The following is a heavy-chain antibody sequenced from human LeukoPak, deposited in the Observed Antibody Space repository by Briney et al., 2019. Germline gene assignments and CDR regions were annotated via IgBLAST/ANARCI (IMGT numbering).Heavy chain of an antibody. CDR3: ARGGVNPVDH. V-gene: IGHV3-74*01. J-gene: IGHJ4*02. D-gene: IGHD1-14*01. CDR1: GFPFNSFW. CDR2: MNEYSTTI. Sequence: GRSLRLSCAASGFPFNSFWMHWVRQAPGKGLVWVSDMNEYSTTIRYADSVKGRFTISRDNAKSILYLQMNNLRAEDTAMYFCARGGVNPVDHWGQGTLVTVSS.